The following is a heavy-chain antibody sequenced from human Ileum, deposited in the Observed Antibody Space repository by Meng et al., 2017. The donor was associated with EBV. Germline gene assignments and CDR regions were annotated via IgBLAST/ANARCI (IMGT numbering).Heavy chain of an antibody. Sequence: VGLQGSGPGLVHPSGTLPLAGAVSGGSISSRIRLSWVRQPPGKGLEWMGEIYHSGSTNYNPSLKSRVTISVDKSKNQFSLKLSSVTAADTAVYYCASFPPPGKQWLVTDYWGQGTLVTVSS. D-gene: IGHD6-19*01. V-gene: IGHV4-4*02. CDR2: IYHSGST. J-gene: IGHJ4*02. CDR1: GGSISSRIR. CDR3: ASFPPPGKQWLVTDY.